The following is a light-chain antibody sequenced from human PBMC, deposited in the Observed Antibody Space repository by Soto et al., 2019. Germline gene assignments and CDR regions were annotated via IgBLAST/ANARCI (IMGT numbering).Light chain of an antibody. CDR1: QSVSSSY. Sequence: LTQSPSTLSAVVGDRVTITCRASQSVSSSYLAWYQQKPGQAPRPLIYAASSRAPGVPDRFRGSGSGTDFSLTISRLEPEDFAVYYCKQRSNWPPTFGGGTKVDIK. V-gene: IGKV3D-20*02. J-gene: IGKJ4*01. CDR3: KQRSNWPPT. CDR2: AAS.